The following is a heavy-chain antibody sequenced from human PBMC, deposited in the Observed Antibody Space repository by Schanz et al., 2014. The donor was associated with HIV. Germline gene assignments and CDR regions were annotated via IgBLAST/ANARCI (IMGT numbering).Heavy chain of an antibody. CDR1: GFNFNNYA. V-gene: IGHV3-23*01. CDR2: VIGSGVRT. Sequence: EVQLLESGGGLEQPGGSLRLSCAASGFNFNNYAMTWVRQAPGKGLEWVSTVIGSGVRTIYADSVKGRFTISRDNSKNTLSLHMNSLRVEDTAVYYCAKPEYDSRGNSQSHFDYWGQGTLVTVSS. J-gene: IGHJ4*02. D-gene: IGHD3-22*01. CDR3: AKPEYDSRGNSQSHFDY.